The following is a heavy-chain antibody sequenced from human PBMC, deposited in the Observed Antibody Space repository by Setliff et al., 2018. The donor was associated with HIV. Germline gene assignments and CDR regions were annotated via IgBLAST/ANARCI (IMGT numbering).Heavy chain of an antibody. Sequence: ASVKVSCKASGYTFINYHITWVRQAPGQGLEWVGSISASSVNTNYTQGRVTMTTDISTSTAYMELRSLRSDDSAVYFCAREEVSDGSYYKFDYWGQGTLVTVSS. CDR1: GYTFINYH. CDR2: ISASSVNT. J-gene: IGHJ4*02. D-gene: IGHD1-26*01. V-gene: IGHV1-18*01. CDR3: AREEVSDGSYYKFDY.